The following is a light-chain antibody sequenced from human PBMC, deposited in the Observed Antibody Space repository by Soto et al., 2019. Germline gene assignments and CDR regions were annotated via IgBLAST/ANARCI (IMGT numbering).Light chain of an antibody. V-gene: IGLV1-44*01. CDR3: AAWDDSLNGSRV. CDR1: SSNIGSNT. CDR2: SNN. Sequence: QLVLTQPPSASGTPGQRVTISCSGSSSNIGSNTVNWYQQLPGTAPKLLIYSNNQRPSGVPDRFSGSKAGTSPSLAISGLQSEDEADYYCAAWDDSLNGSRVFGGGTKLTVL. J-gene: IGLJ2*01.